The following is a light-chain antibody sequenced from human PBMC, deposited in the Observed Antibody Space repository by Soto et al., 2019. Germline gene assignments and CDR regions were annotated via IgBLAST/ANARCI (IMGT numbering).Light chain of an antibody. CDR3: QQYGSSGT. Sequence: EIGLTQSPGTLSLSPGERATLSCRASQSVSNNYLAWYQQKPGQAPRLLIYGASNRATGIPDRFSGSGYGTDFTITISRLEHEDFAVYYCQQYGSSGTFGQGTQVELK. CDR1: QSVSNNY. CDR2: GAS. V-gene: IGKV3-20*01. J-gene: IGKJ1*01.